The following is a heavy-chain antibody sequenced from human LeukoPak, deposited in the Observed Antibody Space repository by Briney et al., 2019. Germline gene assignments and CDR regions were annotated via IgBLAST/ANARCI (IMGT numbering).Heavy chain of an antibody. V-gene: IGHV3-23*01. CDR1: GFTFSSYG. Sequence: GRSLRLSCAASGFTFSSYGMSWVRQAPGKGLEWVSAITATSSSTHDADSVQGRFTISRDNSKNTLYLQMNSLRAEDTAVYYCARQTYYYGSDDYWGQGTLVTVSS. CDR2: ITATSSST. CDR3: ARQTYYYGSDDY. J-gene: IGHJ4*02. D-gene: IGHD3-10*01.